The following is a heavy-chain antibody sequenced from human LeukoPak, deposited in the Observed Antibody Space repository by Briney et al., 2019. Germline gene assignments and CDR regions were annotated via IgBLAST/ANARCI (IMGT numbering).Heavy chain of an antibody. J-gene: IGHJ4*02. CDR3: AKVVSGYHFDY. D-gene: IGHD5-12*01. CDR2: ISGGGGNT. V-gene: IGHV3-23*01. CDR1: GFTFSSYG. Sequence: GGSLRLSCAASGFTFSSYGMSWVGRAPGKGPEGVSGISGGGGNTYYADSVKGRSTISRDNSQNTLYLQMNTLRAEDTAVYYCAKVVSGYHFDYWGQGTLVTVSS.